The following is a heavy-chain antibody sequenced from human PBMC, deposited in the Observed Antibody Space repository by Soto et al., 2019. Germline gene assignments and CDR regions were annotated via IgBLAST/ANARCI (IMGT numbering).Heavy chain of an antibody. CDR3: ASWQRGNYYYYMDV. CDR1: GYTFTSYD. V-gene: IGHV1-8*01. J-gene: IGHJ6*03. Sequence: ASVKVSCKASGYTFTSYDINWVRQATGQGLEWMGWMNPNSGNTGYAQKFQGRVTMTRNTSISTAYMELSSLRSEDTAVYYCASWQRGNYYYYMDVWGKGTTVTVSS. CDR2: MNPNSGNT. D-gene: IGHD6-25*01.